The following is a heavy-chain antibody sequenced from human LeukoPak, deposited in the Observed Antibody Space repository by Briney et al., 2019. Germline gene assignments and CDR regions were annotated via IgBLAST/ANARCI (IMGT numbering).Heavy chain of an antibody. J-gene: IGHJ5*02. D-gene: IGHD2-2*02. CDR2: IYYSGST. CDR1: GGSISSSSYY. Sequence: PSETLSLTCIVPGGSISSSSYYWGWIRQPPGKGLEWIGSIYYSGSTYYSPSLKSRVTISVDTSKNQFSLKLSSVTAADTAVYYCASHEWDIVVVPAAIWIWFDPWGQGTLVTVSS. V-gene: IGHV4-39*01. CDR3: ASHEWDIVVVPAAIWIWFDP.